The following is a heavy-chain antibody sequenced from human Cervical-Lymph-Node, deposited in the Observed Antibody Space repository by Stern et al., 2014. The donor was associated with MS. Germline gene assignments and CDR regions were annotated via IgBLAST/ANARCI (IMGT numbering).Heavy chain of an antibody. CDR3: VRPNDQSGAWTFDY. Sequence: EVQLVESGGGVVQPGGSLRLSCAASGFTFSDFYMEWVRLAPGKGLEWVGAIRRKANDYTTEYAASVKGRFSISRDDSKQSLFLQMNSLRTEDTAVYYCVRPNDQSGAWTFDYWGQGALVTVSS. J-gene: IGHJ4*02. CDR1: GFTFSDFY. D-gene: IGHD1-26*01. CDR2: IRRKANDYTT. V-gene: IGHV3-72*01.